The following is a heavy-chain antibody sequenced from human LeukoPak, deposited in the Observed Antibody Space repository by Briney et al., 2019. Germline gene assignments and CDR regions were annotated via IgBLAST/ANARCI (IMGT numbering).Heavy chain of an antibody. D-gene: IGHD4-17*01. CDR2: IWYDGSNK. V-gene: IGHV3-33*06. CDR1: GFTFSSYG. CDR3: AKEDYGDHTGYNWFDP. Sequence: RGSLRLSCAASGFTFSSYGMHWVRQAPGKGLEWVAVIWYDGSNKYYADSVKGRFTISRDNSKNTLYLQMNSLRAEDTAVYYCAKEDYGDHTGYNWFDPWGQGTLVTVSS. J-gene: IGHJ5*02.